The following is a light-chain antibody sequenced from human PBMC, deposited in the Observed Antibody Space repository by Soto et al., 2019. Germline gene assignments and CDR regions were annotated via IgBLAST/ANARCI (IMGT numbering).Light chain of an antibody. J-gene: IGLJ1*01. CDR3: SSYTSSITLLYV. Sequence: QSALTQPASVSGSPGQSITISCTGTSSDVGGYNYVSWYQQHPGKAPKLMIYDVSNRPSGVSNRLSGSKSGNTASLTISGLQAEDEADYYCSSYTSSITLLYVFGTGTKVTVL. CDR2: DVS. CDR1: SSDVGGYNY. V-gene: IGLV2-14*01.